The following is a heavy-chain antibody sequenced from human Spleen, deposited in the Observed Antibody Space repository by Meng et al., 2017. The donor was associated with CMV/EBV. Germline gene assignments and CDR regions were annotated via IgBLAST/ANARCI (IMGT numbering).Heavy chain of an antibody. CDR2: ISYDGSNK. CDR3: AKAHTTPASSSWFDP. V-gene: IGHV3-30-3*01. CDR1: GFTFSSYA. D-gene: IGHD1-26*01. J-gene: IGHJ5*02. Sequence: GGSLRLSCAASGFTFSSYAMHWVRQAPGKGLEWVAVISYDGSNKYYADSVKGRFTISRDNSKNTLYLQMNSLRAEDTAVYYCAKAHTTPASSSWFDPWGRGTLVTVSS.